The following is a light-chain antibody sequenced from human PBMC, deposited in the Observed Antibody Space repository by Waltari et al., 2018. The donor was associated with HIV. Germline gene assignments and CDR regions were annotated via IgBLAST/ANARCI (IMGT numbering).Light chain of an antibody. CDR1: QNVVSSC. J-gene: IGKJ2*01. CDR2: AAS. V-gene: IGKV3-20*01. Sequence: EIVLTQSPGTLSLSPGERAPLSCRASQNVVSSCLTWYQQKPGQAPRLLIYAASSRATGIPDRISGSGSGTDFTLTISRLEPEDFAVYYCQQCGTLPYTFGRGTKLEIK. CDR3: QQCGTLPYT.